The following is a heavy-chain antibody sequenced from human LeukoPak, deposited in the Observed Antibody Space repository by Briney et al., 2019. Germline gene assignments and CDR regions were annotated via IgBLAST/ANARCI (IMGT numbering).Heavy chain of an antibody. Sequence: GGSLRLSCAASGFTFSNAWMSWVRQAPGKGLEWVGRIKSKTDGGTTDYAAPVKGRFTISRDDSKNALYLQMNSLKTEDTAVYYCTTRYNWNLLDYWGQGTLVTVSS. J-gene: IGHJ4*02. CDR1: GFTFSNAW. V-gene: IGHV3-15*01. D-gene: IGHD1-20*01. CDR2: IKSKTDGGTT. CDR3: TTRYNWNLLDY.